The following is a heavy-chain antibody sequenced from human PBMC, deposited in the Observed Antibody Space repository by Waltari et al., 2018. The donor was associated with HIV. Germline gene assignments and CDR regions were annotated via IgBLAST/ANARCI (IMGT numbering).Heavy chain of an antibody. CDR2: IFPRDSET. D-gene: IGHD3-9*01. CDR1: GYNLASYW. Sequence: DVQVMQPGAEVKKPGAPLNISCKASGYNLASYWLGWVRQMPGTGLAWMGIIFPRDSETRYGPSFQGEVTISADTSISTAFLQWDSLQASDTAMYYCARLDVYQSPGFSLGFDYWGQGTLVTVSS. J-gene: IGHJ4*02. V-gene: IGHV5-51*03. CDR3: ARLDVYQSPGFSLGFDY.